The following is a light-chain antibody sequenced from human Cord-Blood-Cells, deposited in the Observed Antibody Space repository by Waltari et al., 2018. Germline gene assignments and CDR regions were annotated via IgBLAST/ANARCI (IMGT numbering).Light chain of an antibody. CDR3: QQDNSYSRT. V-gene: IGKV1-5*03. CDR1: QSISSW. J-gene: IGKJ1*01. CDR2: KAS. Sequence: DIQMTQSPSTLSASVGDRVTITCRASQSISSWLAGYQQNPGKAPKLLIYKASSYEGGVPSRFEGSGSGTEFTLTISILQPDDFATYYCQQDNSYSRTFGQGTKVEIK.